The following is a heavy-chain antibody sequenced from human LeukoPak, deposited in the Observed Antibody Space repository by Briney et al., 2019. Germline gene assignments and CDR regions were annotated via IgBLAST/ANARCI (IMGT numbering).Heavy chain of an antibody. Sequence: SVKVSCKASGFTFTSSAMQWVRQARGQRLEWVGWIFIGSGSTNYAQKFQERVTTTRDMSTSTAYMELSSLRSEDTAVYYCAAQSDFYYDSSGYLNAFDIWGQGTMVTVSS. V-gene: IGHV1-58*02. CDR1: GFTFTSSA. J-gene: IGHJ3*02. D-gene: IGHD3-22*01. CDR3: AAQSDFYYDSSGYLNAFDI. CDR2: IFIGSGST.